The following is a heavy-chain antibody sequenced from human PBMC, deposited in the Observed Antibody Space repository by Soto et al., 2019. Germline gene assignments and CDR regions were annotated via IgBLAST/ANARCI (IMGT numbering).Heavy chain of an antibody. V-gene: IGHV4-34*01. D-gene: IGHD3-16*01. J-gene: IGHJ4*02. CDR1: GGSFSGYY. CDR2: IKHSVST. Sequence: XATLSLTFAVYGGSFSGYYWSWIGQPPGKGLEWIGEIKHSVSTNYNPSLNSRVTISVDTSKNQFSLKLSSVTAADTAVYYCPRCPIMRPGMALWYFDYWGQGTLVTVSS. CDR3: PRCPIMRPGMALWYFDY.